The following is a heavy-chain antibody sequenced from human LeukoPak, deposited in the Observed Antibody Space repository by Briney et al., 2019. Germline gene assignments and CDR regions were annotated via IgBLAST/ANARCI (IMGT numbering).Heavy chain of an antibody. Sequence: SQTLSPTCGISGDSVSTNSAAWNWIRQSPSRGLEWLGRTYYRSKWFSDYGVSVRGRITINPDTSKNRFSLNLNSVTPEDTAVYYCARDFCGGDCPFDYWGQGTLVTVSS. D-gene: IGHD2-21*02. J-gene: IGHJ4*02. CDR2: TYYRSKWFS. V-gene: IGHV6-1*01. CDR3: ARDFCGGDCPFDY. CDR1: GDSVSTNSAA.